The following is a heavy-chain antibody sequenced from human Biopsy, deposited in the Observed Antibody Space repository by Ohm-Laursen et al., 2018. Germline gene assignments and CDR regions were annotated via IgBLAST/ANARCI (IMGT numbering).Heavy chain of an antibody. Sequence: GSLRLSCSASGFTFSASAVHWVRQASGKGLEWVGRIRSKAKSYATAYVASVTGRFTISRDDSKNTTYLQMNSLKTEDTAVYYCTLEGAGFDNWGQGTLVTVSS. CDR2: IRSKAKSYAT. V-gene: IGHV3-73*01. J-gene: IGHJ4*02. CDR3: TLEGAGFDN. D-gene: IGHD3-10*01. CDR1: GFTFSASA.